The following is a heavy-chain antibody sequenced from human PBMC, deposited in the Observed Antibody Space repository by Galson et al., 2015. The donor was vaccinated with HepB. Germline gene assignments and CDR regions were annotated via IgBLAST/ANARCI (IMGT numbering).Heavy chain of an antibody. J-gene: IGHJ4*02. CDR1: GYSFTSYW. D-gene: IGHD6-19*01. Sequence: QSGAEVKKPGESLRISCKGSGYSFTSYWISWVRQMPGKGPEWMGRIDPSDSYTNYSPSFQGHVTISADKSISTAYLQWSSLKASDTAMYYCARHDAFIAVAGTGPLDYWGQGTLVTVSS. CDR3: ARHDAFIAVAGTGPLDY. CDR2: IDPSDSYT. V-gene: IGHV5-10-1*01.